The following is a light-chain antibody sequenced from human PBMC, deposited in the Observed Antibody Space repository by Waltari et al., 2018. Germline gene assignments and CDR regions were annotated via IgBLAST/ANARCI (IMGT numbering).Light chain of an antibody. CDR2: GVS. Sequence: QSAPTQPPSVSGSPGQSVTISCTGTSSDVGGYNYVSWYQQHPGKAPKLMIYGVSNLPSGVSDRFSGSKSGNTASLTISGLQAEDEADYYCCSYTTSSTDVFGSGTKLTVL. CDR1: SSDVGGYNY. J-gene: IGLJ6*01. V-gene: IGLV2-14*01. CDR3: CSYTTSSTDV.